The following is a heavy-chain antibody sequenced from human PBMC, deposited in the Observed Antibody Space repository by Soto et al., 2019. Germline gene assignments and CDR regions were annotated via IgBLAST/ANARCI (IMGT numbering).Heavy chain of an antibody. CDR1: GGTFSSYA. CDR3: ARDLPLTDFWSGPILDNWFDP. CDR2: IIPIFGTA. D-gene: IGHD3-3*01. J-gene: IGHJ5*02. Sequence: SVKVSCKASGGTFSSYAISWVRQAPGQGLEWMGGIIPIFGTANYAQKFQGRVTITADESTSTAYMELSSLRSEDTAVYYCARDLPLTDFWSGPILDNWFDPWGQGTLVTVSS. V-gene: IGHV1-69*13.